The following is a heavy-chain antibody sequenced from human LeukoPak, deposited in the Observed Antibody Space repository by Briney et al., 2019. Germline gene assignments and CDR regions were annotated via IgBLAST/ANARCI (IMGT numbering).Heavy chain of an antibody. V-gene: IGHV3-30*04. CDR2: ISYDGSNK. CDR3: ARDSYKAAAGRGSFDY. Sequence: GRSLRLSCAASGFTFSSYAMHWVRQAPGKGLEWVAVISYDGSNKYYADSVKGRFTISRDNSKNTLYLQMNSLRDEDTAVYYCARDSYKAAAGRGSFDYWGQGTLVTVSS. D-gene: IGHD6-13*01. J-gene: IGHJ4*02. CDR1: GFTFSSYA.